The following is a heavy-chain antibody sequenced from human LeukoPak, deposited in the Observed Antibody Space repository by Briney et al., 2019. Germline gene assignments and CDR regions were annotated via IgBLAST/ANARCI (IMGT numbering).Heavy chain of an antibody. Sequence: PSETLSLTCTVSGGSISSYYWSWIRQPAGKGLEWIGRIYTSGSTNYNPSLKSRVTMSVDTSKNQFSLKLSSVIAADTAVYYCARAPYYYGSGTPSYYYGMDVWGQGTTVTVSS. CDR2: IYTSGST. V-gene: IGHV4-4*07. D-gene: IGHD3-10*01. CDR3: ARAPYYYGSGTPSYYYGMDV. CDR1: GGSISSYY. J-gene: IGHJ6*02.